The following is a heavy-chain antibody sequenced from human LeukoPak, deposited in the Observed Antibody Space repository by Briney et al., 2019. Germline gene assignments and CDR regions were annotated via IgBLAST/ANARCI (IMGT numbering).Heavy chain of an antibody. CDR2: ISSSGSTT. Sequence: GGSLRLSCAASGFTCSSYEMNWVRQAPGKGLEWVSYISSSGSTTYYADSVKGRFTISRDNAKNSLYLQMNSLRAEDTAVYYCARDSAVAGRDYWGQGTLVTVSS. V-gene: IGHV3-48*03. J-gene: IGHJ4*02. CDR1: GFTCSSYE. CDR3: ARDSAVAGRDY. D-gene: IGHD6-19*01.